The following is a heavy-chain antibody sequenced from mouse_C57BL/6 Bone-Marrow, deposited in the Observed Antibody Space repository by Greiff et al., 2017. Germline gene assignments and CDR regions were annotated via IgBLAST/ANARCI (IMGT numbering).Heavy chain of an antibody. J-gene: IGHJ2*01. D-gene: IGHD1-2*01. CDR2: ISGGGGNT. Sequence: DVKLVESGGGLVKPGGSLKLSCAASGFTFSSYTMSWVRQTPEKRLEWVATISGGGGNTYYPDSVKGRLTISRDNAKNTLYLQMSSLRSEDTALYYCARRLRLDYWGQGTTLTVSS. CDR1: GFTFSSYT. V-gene: IGHV5-9*01. CDR3: ARRLRLDY.